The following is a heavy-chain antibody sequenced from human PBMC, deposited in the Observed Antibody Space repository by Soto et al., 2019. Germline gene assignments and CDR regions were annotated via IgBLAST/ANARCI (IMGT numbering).Heavy chain of an antibody. J-gene: IGHJ5*02. V-gene: IGHV1-2*02. Sequence: ASVKVSCKASGYTFTGYYMHWVRQAPGQGLEWMGWINPNSGDTNYAQKFQGRVTMTRDTSISTAYMELSRLRSDDTAVYFCARVGFWEWIFAWFDPWGQGTLVTVSS. CDR2: INPNSGDT. CDR1: GYTFTGYY. CDR3: ARVGFWEWIFAWFDP. D-gene: IGHD3-3*01.